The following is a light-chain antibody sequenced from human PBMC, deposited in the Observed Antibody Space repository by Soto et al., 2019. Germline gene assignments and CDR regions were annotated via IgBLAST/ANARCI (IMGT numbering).Light chain of an antibody. Sequence: DIQMTQSPSTLPASVGDRVTITCRASQSIGSWLAWYQQRPGKAPNLLIYDASSLESGVPSRFSGSRSGTEFTLTINSLQPDDFATYFCQQYKTSLYSFGQGTKVDIK. J-gene: IGKJ2*01. CDR3: QQYKTSLYS. CDR1: QSIGSW. CDR2: DAS. V-gene: IGKV1-5*01.